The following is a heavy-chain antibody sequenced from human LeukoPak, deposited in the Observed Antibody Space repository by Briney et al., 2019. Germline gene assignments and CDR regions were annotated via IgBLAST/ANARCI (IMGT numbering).Heavy chain of an antibody. V-gene: IGHV3-48*01. D-gene: IGHD5-18*01. CDR2: IASSSSSI. CDR1: GFAFSSYS. J-gene: IGHJ5*02. Sequence: GGSLRLSCAASGFAFSSYSMNWVRQAPGKGLEWISHIASSSSSIYYADSVKGRFTISRDNAKNSLYLQMNSLRAEDTAVYYCARVSTSMEPWGQGTLVTVSS. CDR3: ARVSTSMEP.